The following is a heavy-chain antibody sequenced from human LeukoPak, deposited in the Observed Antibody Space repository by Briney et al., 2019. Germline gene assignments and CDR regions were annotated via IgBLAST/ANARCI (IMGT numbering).Heavy chain of an antibody. CDR2: INNVGYTK. V-gene: IGHV3-48*03. CDR3: ARGNGDYVWGSYPFGY. J-gene: IGHJ4*02. Sequence: GGSLRLSCVGSGFTFSSYEMNWVRQAPGKGLEWVSYINNVGYTKHYADSVKGRFTISRDNAKNSLFLQMNSLRAEDTAVYYCARGNGDYVWGSYPFGYWGQGTLVTVSS. D-gene: IGHD3-16*01. CDR1: GFTFSSYE.